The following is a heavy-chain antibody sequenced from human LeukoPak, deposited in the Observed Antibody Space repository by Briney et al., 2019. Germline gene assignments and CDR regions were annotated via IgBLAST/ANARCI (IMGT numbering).Heavy chain of an antibody. J-gene: IGHJ4*02. CDR2: INPNTGGT. Sequence: ASVKVSCKASGYTFSDYYMHWARQAPGQGLEWMGWINPNTGGTNYAQKFQGRVTMTRDTSISTAYMELIRLRSDDTAVYYCAKAVIGLRLGELLDYWGQGTLVTVSS. V-gene: IGHV1-2*02. D-gene: IGHD3-16*01. CDR3: AKAVIGLRLGELLDY. CDR1: GYTFSDYY.